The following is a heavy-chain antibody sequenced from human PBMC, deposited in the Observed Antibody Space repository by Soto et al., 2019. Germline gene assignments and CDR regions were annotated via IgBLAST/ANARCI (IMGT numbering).Heavy chain of an antibody. CDR3: ASVLAAYRGYDPDDY. CDR1: GYTFTNYH. V-gene: IGHV1-46*01. CDR2: INPSYGGT. D-gene: IGHD5-12*01. J-gene: IGHJ4*02. Sequence: ASVKVSCKPSGYTFTNYHIHWVRQAPGQGLEWLGIINPSYGGTGYAQKFQGRFTMTRDTSTSTVYMELSSLRSDDTAVYYCASVLAAYRGYDPDDYWGQGTRVTVSS.